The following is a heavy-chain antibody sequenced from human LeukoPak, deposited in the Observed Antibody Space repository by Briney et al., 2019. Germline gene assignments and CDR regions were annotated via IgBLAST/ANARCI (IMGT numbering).Heavy chain of an antibody. CDR1: GFTFSTYA. J-gene: IGHJ4*02. D-gene: IGHD3-3*01. CDR2: ITGGGDST. V-gene: IGHV3-23*01. CDR3: AKESPVGELWSGHEC. Sequence: PGGSLRLSCEASGFTFSTYAMRWVRQTPGKGREWVAAITGGGDSTYYADSVKGRFTISRDNSKNTLYLQMNSLRAQDTAVYYCAKESPVGELWSGHECWGQGTLVTVSS.